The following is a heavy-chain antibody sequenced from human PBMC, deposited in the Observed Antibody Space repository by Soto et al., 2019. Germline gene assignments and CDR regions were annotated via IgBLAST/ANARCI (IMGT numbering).Heavy chain of an antibody. V-gene: IGHV4-34*01. Sequence: SETPSLTCAVYGGSFSGYYWSWIRQPPGKGLEWIGEINHSGSTNYNPSLKSRVTISVDTSKNQFSLKLSSVTAADTAVYYCARGPSYMDWLLYNCFDPWGQGTLVTVSS. CDR3: ARGPSYMDWLLYNCFDP. CDR1: GGSFSGYY. J-gene: IGHJ5*02. D-gene: IGHD3-9*01. CDR2: INHSGST.